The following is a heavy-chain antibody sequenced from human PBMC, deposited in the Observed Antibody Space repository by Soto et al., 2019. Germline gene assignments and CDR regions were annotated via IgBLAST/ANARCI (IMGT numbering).Heavy chain of an antibody. CDR2: IGSAGDT. CDR3: ARASAGLDY. Sequence: EVQMVESGGGLVQPGGSLRLSCAVSGFTFSGHDMHWVRQATGKGLEWVSGIGSAGDTYYPDSVKGRFTVSRENAKNSLYLQMNSLRVEDTAVYYCARASAGLDYWGQGALVTVSS. J-gene: IGHJ4*02. CDR1: GFTFSGHD. V-gene: IGHV3-13*01. D-gene: IGHD1-1*01.